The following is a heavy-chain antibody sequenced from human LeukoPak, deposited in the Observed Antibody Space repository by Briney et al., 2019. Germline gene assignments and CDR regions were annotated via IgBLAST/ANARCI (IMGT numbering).Heavy chain of an antibody. D-gene: IGHD3-22*01. Sequence: GGSLRLSCAASGFTVSNKYTTWVRQAPGKGLEWVSLIYSDGRTYYADSVKGRCTISRDGSKNTLYLQMNSLRVEDTAVYYCARGLFLSGYLDAFDIWGQGTVVTVSS. V-gene: IGHV3-53*01. CDR1: GFTVSNKY. CDR3: ARGLFLSGYLDAFDI. J-gene: IGHJ3*02. CDR2: IYSDGRT.